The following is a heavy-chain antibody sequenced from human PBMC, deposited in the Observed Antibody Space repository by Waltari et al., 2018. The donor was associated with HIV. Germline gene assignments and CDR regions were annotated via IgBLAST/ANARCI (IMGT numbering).Heavy chain of an antibody. D-gene: IGHD6-13*01. CDR1: GFPFGSYG. V-gene: IGHV3-33*01. CDR2: MWNHGDKE. Sequence: QVQLVESGGGVVQPGRSLTLSCEASGFPFGSYGLHWVRKAPGKGLEWVAFMWNHGDKEDYADAVKGRFNISRDNSRNTVFLHMNSLRAEDTVFYFCARERVYTSPFDLWGQGTLVTVSS. J-gene: IGHJ1*01. CDR3: ARERVYTSPFDL.